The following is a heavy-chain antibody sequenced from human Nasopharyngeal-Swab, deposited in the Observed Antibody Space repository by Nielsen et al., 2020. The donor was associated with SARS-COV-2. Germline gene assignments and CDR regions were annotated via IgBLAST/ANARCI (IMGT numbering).Heavy chain of an antibody. Sequence: GESLKISCAASGFTFSSYWMSWVRQAPGKGLEWVANIKQDGSEKYYVDSAKGRFTISRDNAKNSLYLQMNSLRAEDTAVYYCARDYDFWGYYYGMDVWGQGTTVTVSS. CDR2: IKQDGSEK. J-gene: IGHJ6*02. D-gene: IGHD3-3*01. V-gene: IGHV3-7*03. CDR3: ARDYDFWGYYYGMDV. CDR1: GFTFSSYW.